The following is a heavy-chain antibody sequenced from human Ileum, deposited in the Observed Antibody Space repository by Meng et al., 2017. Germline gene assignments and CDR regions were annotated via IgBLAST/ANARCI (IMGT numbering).Heavy chain of an antibody. CDR1: GFTFSSYE. Sequence: SLKISCAASGFTFSSYEMNWVRQAPGKGLEWVSYISSSGTTIHHADSVKGRFTISRDNAKNSLYLQMNSLRAEDTAVYYCASHKWGIAVAGSEYWGQGILVTVSS. D-gene: IGHD6-19*01. J-gene: IGHJ4*02. V-gene: IGHV3-48*03. CDR3: ASHKWGIAVAGSEY. CDR2: ISSSGTTI.